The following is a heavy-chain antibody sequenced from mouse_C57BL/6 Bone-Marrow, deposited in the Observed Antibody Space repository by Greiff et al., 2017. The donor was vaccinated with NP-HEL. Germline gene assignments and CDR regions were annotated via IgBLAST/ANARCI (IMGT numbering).Heavy chain of an antibody. V-gene: IGHV3-6*01. D-gene: IGHD2-3*01. CDR2: ISYDGSN. J-gene: IGHJ3*01. Sequence: VQLQQSGPGLVKPSQSLSLTCSVTGYSITSGYYWNWIRQFPGNKLEWMGYISYDGSNNYNPSLKNRISITRDTSKNQFFLKLNSVTTEDTDTYYCARDRWLLRGWFAYWGQGTLVTVSA. CDR1: GYSITSGYY. CDR3: ARDRWLLRGWFAY.